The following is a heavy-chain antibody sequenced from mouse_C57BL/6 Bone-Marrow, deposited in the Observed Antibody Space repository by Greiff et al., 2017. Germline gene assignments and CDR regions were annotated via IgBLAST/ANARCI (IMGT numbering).Heavy chain of an antibody. CDR3: ARTTGTSFAY. CDR2: IRNKANGYTT. J-gene: IGHJ3*01. Sequence: EVKLMESGGGLVQPGGSLSLSCAASGFTFTDYYMSWVRQPPGKALEWLGFIRNKANGYTTEYSASVKGRFTISRDNSQSILYLQMNALGAEDSATYYCARTTGTSFAYWGQGTLVTVSA. D-gene: IGHD4-1*02. V-gene: IGHV7-3*01. CDR1: GFTFTDYY.